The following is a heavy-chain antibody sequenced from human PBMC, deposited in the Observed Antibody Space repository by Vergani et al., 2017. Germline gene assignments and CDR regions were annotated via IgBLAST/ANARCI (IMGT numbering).Heavy chain of an antibody. V-gene: IGHV1-69-2*01. J-gene: IGHJ3*02. CDR2: VDPEDGET. CDR1: GYTFTDYY. D-gene: IGHD3-10*01. Sequence: EVQLVPSGAEVKKPGATVKISCKVSGYTFTDYYMHWVQQAPGQGLEWMGLVDPEDGETIYAEKFQGRVTITADTSTDTAYMELSSLRSEDTAVYYCATGLPRSRFGELVHAFDIWGQGTMVTVSS. CDR3: ATGLPRSRFGELVHAFDI.